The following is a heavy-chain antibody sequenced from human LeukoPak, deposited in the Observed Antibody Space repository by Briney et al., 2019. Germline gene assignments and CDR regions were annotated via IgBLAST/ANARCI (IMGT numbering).Heavy chain of an antibody. CDR2: IIPIFGTA. CDR3: ARGAAIYDSSGYPFDY. V-gene: IGHV1-69*13. J-gene: IGHJ4*02. CDR1: GGTFSSYA. Sequence: ASVTVSCKASGGTFSSYAISWVRQAPGQGLEWMGGIIPIFGTANYAQKFQGRVTITADESTSTAYMELSSLRSEDTAVYYCARGAAIYDSSGYPFDYWGQGTLVTVSS. D-gene: IGHD3-22*01.